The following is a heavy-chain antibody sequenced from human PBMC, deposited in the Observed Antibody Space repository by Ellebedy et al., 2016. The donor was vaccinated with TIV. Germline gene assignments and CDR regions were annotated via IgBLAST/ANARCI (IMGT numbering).Heavy chain of an antibody. J-gene: IGHJ6*02. CDR1: AFIFSVYG. CDR2: ISADGSTK. D-gene: IGHD4-11*01. Sequence: GESLKIPCTASAFIFSVYGMHWVRQAPGKGLEWIAVISADGSTKYHADSVEGRFTISRDNSQYTLYLQMNSLRPEDTAVYFCAKIVYSNRPGSYYYYGMDVWGQGTTVTVSS. V-gene: IGHV3-30*18. CDR3: AKIVYSNRPGSYYYYGMDV.